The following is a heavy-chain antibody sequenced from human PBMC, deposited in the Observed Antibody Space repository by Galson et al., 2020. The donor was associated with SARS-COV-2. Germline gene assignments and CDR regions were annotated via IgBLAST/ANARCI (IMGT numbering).Heavy chain of an antibody. D-gene: IGHD3-9*01. CDR2: ISYDGSIK. CDR1: GFTFSSYG. J-gene: IGHJ6*02. CDR3: ARDQRNYDILTGYFSQAYYYYYYGMDV. V-gene: IGHV3-30*03. Sequence: GESLKISCAASGFTFSSYGMHWVRQAPGKGLEWVAVISYDGSIKYYADSVKGRFTISRDNSKNTLYLQMNSLRAEDTAVYYCARDQRNYDILTGYFSQAYYYYYYGMDVWGQGTTVTVSS.